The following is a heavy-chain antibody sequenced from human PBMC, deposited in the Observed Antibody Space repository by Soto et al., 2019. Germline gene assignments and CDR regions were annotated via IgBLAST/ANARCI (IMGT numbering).Heavy chain of an antibody. CDR2: IIPIFGTA. CDR3: ARDNGFCGGDCYYYYYYMDV. Sequence: ASVKVSCKASGGTFSSYAISWVRQAPGQGLEWMGGIIPIFGTANYAQKFQGRVTITADESTSTAYMELSSLRSEDTAVYYCARDNGFCGGDCYYYYYYMDVWGKGTTVTVSS. V-gene: IGHV1-69*13. D-gene: IGHD2-21*02. J-gene: IGHJ6*03. CDR1: GGTFSSYA.